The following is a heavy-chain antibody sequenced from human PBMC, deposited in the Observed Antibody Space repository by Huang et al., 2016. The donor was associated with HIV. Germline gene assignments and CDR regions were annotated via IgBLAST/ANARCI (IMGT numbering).Heavy chain of an antibody. V-gene: IGHV1-24*01. Sequence: QVQLVQSGAEVKKPGASVKVSCKVSGYTLTELSIHWVRQAPGKGLEWIGGVAPEHGETIYAQNFQGRVTMTEDTSTDTAYMELHSLRPEDTAVYYCAAGYDTYYDIWGQGTMVIASS. CDR1: GYTLTELS. CDR3: AAGYDTYYDI. D-gene: IGHD2-21*01. CDR2: VAPEHGET. J-gene: IGHJ3*02.